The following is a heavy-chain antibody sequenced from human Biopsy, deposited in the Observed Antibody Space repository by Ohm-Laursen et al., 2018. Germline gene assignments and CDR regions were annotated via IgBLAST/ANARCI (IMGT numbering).Heavy chain of an antibody. V-gene: IGHV1-46*01. Sequence: ASVKVSCKASGNTFATYHIHWVRQAPGQGLEWMGVISPSGETTSFSQKFQGRITMTRDTSTGTVYMDLNSLGSEDTAVYYCARAVVGSDGTDSYYYGMDFWGPGTTVTVSS. CDR3: ARAVVGSDGTDSYYYGMDF. J-gene: IGHJ6*02. D-gene: IGHD2-2*01. CDR2: ISPSGETT. CDR1: GNTFATYH.